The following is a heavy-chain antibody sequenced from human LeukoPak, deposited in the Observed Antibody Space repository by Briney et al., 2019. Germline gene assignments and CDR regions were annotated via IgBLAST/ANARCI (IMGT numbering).Heavy chain of an antibody. V-gene: IGHV3-13*01. CDR1: GVTFSSYY. J-gene: IGHJ3*02. D-gene: IGHD3-10*01. CDR2: IDTTGDT. CDR3: ARESGVHSVFDI. Sequence: GGSLRLSCAASGVTFSSYYMNWVRQAPGEGLEWVSYIDTTGDTYYPGSVKGRFTISRENAKNSLYLQMNNLRAGDTAMYYCARESGVHSVFDIWGGGRMVTVSS.